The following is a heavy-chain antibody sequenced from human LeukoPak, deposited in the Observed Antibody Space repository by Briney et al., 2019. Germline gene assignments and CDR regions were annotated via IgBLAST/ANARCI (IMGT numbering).Heavy chain of an antibody. Sequence: ASVKVSCKAFCSTFTRYGISWVLQASGHGLEWMGWISASSGHTTYAEKLQGRVTMTTDTSTTTAYMELRSLRSDDTDVYYCARDPNYDGSAFYPNWFDPWGQGTLVTVSS. CDR3: ARDPNYDGSAFYPNWFDP. D-gene: IGHD3-22*01. J-gene: IGHJ5*02. CDR1: CSTFTRYG. V-gene: IGHV1-18*01. CDR2: ISASSGHT.